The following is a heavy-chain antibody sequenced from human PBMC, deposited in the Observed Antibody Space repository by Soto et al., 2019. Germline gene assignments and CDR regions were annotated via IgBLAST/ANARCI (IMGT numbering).Heavy chain of an antibody. J-gene: IGHJ4*02. D-gene: IGHD4-4*01. CDR1: GGSISSGGYY. Sequence: SETLSLTCTVSGGSISSGGYYWSWIRQHPEKGLEWIGYIYYSGSTYYNPSLKSRVTISVDTSKNQFSLKLSSVTAADTAVYYCARAGPYSNYFDYWGQGTLVTVSS. CDR2: IYYSGST. CDR3: ARAGPYSNYFDY. V-gene: IGHV4-31*03.